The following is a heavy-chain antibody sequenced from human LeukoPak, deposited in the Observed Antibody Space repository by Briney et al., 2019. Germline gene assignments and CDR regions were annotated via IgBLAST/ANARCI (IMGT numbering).Heavy chain of an antibody. V-gene: IGHV4-34*01. CDR2: INHSGST. Sequence: SETLSLTCAVYGGSFSGYYWSWIRQPPGKGLEWIGEINHSGSTNYNPSLKSRVTISVDTSKYQFSLKLSSVTAADTAVYYCASAIMVQNDAFDIWGQGTMVTVSS. J-gene: IGHJ3*02. D-gene: IGHD3-10*01. CDR3: ASAIMVQNDAFDI. CDR1: GGSFSGYY.